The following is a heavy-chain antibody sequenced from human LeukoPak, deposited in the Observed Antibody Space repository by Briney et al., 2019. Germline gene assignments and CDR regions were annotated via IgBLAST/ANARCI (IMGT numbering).Heavy chain of an antibody. J-gene: IGHJ4*02. Sequence: GGSLRLSCAASGFTVSSDYMNWVRQAPGKGLEWVSVIYTDGSTYYADSVKGRFIISRDNSKNTLYPQMNSLRAGDTAVYYCARDTTIGYFDYWGQGTLVTVSS. V-gene: IGHV3-53*01. CDR2: IYTDGST. D-gene: IGHD3-16*01. CDR1: GFTVSSDY. CDR3: ARDTTIGYFDY.